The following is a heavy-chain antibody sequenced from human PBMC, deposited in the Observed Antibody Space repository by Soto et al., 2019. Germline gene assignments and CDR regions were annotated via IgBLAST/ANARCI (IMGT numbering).Heavy chain of an antibody. Sequence: GGSLRLSCAASGFTFSSYSMNWVRQAPGKGLEWVSYISSSSSTIYYADSVKGRFTISRDNAKNSLYLQMNSLRDEGTAVYYCARALGYCSGGSCHYGMDVWGQGTTVTVSS. CDR1: GFTFSSYS. V-gene: IGHV3-48*02. D-gene: IGHD2-15*01. J-gene: IGHJ6*02. CDR3: ARALGYCSGGSCHYGMDV. CDR2: ISSSSSTI.